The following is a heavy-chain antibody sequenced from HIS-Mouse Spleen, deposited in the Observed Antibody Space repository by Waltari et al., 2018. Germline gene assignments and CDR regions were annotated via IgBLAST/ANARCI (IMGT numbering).Heavy chain of an antibody. CDR1: GYTFPGYY. J-gene: IGHJ5*02. CDR3: AREGRTTVTTLWFDP. D-gene: IGHD4-4*01. V-gene: IGHV1-2*02. Sequence: QVQLVQSGAEVKKPGASVKVSCKASGYTFPGYYMHWVRQAPGQGLEWMGWINPNSGGTNYAQKFQGRVTMTRDTSISTAYMELSRLRSDDTAVYYCAREGRTTVTTLWFDPWGQGTLVTVSS. CDR2: INPNSGGT.